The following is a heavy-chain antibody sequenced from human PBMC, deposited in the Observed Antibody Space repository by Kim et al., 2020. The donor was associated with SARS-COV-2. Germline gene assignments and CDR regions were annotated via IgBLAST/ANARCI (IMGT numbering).Heavy chain of an antibody. J-gene: IGHJ4*02. D-gene: IGHD2-2*01. CDR2: INGGGDTT. CDR1: GFTFTSYA. Sequence: GGSLRLSCAASGFTFTSYAMNWVRQAPGKGLEWVSTINGGGDTTYYADSVKGRFTISRDNSKNTLYLEMNSLRAEDTALYYCVNCTSASWLTDYCGQGT. CDR3: VNCTSASWLTDY. V-gene: IGHV3-23*01.